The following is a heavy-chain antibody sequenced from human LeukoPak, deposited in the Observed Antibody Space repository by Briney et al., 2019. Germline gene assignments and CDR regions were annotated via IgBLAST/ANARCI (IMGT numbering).Heavy chain of an antibody. J-gene: IGHJ4*02. CDR1: GFTFSSYS. V-gene: IGHV3-21*01. CDR3: ATSPRFLEWLMDY. Sequence: GGSLRLSCAASGFTFSSYSMNWVRQPPGKGLEWVSSISSSSSYIYYADSVKGRFTISRDNAKNSLYLQMNSLRAEDTAVYYCATSPRFLEWLMDYWGQGTLVTVSS. CDR2: ISSSSSYI. D-gene: IGHD3-3*01.